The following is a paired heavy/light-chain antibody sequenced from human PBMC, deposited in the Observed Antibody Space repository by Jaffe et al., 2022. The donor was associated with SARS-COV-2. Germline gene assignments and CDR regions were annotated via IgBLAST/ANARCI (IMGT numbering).Light chain of an antibody. J-gene: IGLJ3*02. V-gene: IGLV7-43*01. CDR1: TGAVSSGYF. CDR2: STS. CDR3: LLHYGGDWV. Sequence: QTVVTQEPSLTVSPGGTVTLTCASSTGAVSSGYFPNWFQQKPGQAPRALIYSTSNKQSWTPARFSGSLLGGKAALTLSGVQPEDEADYYCLLHYGGDWVFGGGTRLIVL.
Heavy chain of an antibody. Sequence: QVQLVQSGAEVQKPGASLMVSCKASGYTFTRETLHWVRQAPGQSLEWMGWINTGNGNTKYSQKFQGRVTITRDTSASTTYMELSSLRSEDTAVYYCVRQSGSSGFDYWGQGTLVTVSS. CDR2: INTGNGNT. J-gene: IGHJ4*02. CDR1: GYTFTRET. V-gene: IGHV1-3*04. D-gene: IGHD1-26*01. CDR3: VRQSGSSGFDY.